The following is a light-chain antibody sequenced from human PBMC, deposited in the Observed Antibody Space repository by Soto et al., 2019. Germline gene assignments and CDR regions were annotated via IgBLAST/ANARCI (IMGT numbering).Light chain of an antibody. CDR3: QQYYSIPQT. CDR2: WAS. Sequence: DIVMTQSPDSLAVSLGERATINCKSSQSVLFTSNNRNYIGWYQQKPGRSPTLLIYWASTRESGVPDRFSGSGSGTAFTLTINNVQAEDVAVYYCQQYYSIPQTFGQGTKLEIK. V-gene: IGKV4-1*01. J-gene: IGKJ2*01. CDR1: QSVLFTSNNRNY.